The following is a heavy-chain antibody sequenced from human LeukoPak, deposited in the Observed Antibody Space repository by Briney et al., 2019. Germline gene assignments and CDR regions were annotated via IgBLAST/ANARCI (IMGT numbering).Heavy chain of an antibody. CDR1: GGSITSYF. D-gene: IGHD2-15*01. CDR2: IYHSGTT. J-gene: IGHJ1*01. V-gene: IGHV4-59*01. Sequence: PSETLSPTCTVSGGSITSYFWTWIRQPPGKGLEWIGYIYHSGTTNYNPSLKSRVSISADTSKNQFSLKLSSVTAADTAVYYCAQKAPYSPGYSQHWGQGTLVTVSS. CDR3: AQKAPYSPGYSQH.